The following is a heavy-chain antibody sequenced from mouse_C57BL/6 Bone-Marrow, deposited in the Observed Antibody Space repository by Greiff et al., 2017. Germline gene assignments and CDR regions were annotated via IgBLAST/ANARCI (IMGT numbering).Heavy chain of an antibody. CDR3: ARREDGYETWFAY. V-gene: IGHV1-47*01. J-gene: IGHJ3*01. D-gene: IGHD2-2*01. CDR1: GYTFTTYP. Sequence: QVQLQQSGAELVKPGASVKMSCKASGYTFTTYPIEWMKQNHGQSLEWIGNFHPYNDDTKYNEKFKGKATLTVEKSSSTVYLELSRLTSDASAVYDCARREDGYETWFAYWGQGTLVTVSA. CDR2: FHPYNDDT.